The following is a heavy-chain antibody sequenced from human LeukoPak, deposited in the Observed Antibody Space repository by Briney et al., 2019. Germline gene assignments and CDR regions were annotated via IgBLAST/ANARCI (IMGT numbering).Heavy chain of an antibody. V-gene: IGHV3-74*01. CDR1: GFIFSNTW. Sequence: GGSLRLSCVASGFIFSNTWMHWVRQAPGKGLVWVSRINSDGSSTSYADSVKGRFTISRDNAKNTLYLQMNSLRAEDTAVYYCARGFWRSSGWYYYWGQGTLVTVSS. J-gene: IGHJ4*02. CDR2: INSDGSST. D-gene: IGHD6-19*01. CDR3: ARGFWRSSGWYYY.